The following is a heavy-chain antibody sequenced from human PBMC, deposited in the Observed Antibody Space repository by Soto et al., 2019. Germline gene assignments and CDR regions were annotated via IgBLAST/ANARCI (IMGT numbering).Heavy chain of an antibody. D-gene: IGHD3-22*01. J-gene: IGHJ4*02. V-gene: IGHV3-23*01. CDR2: ISGSGGTT. CDR3: AKSPKVISTSFDD. Sequence: GGSLRLSCVASGFTFSSYALNWVRQAPGRGLEWVSAISGSGGTTYYADSVKGRFTISRDNSKNTLFLQMNSLRAEDAAIYYCAKSPKVISTSFDDCGQGSLVTVSS. CDR1: GFTFSSYA.